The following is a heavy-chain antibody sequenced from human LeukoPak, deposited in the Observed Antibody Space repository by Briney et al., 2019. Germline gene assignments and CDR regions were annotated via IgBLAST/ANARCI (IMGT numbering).Heavy chain of an antibody. CDR2: ISYDGKDK. D-gene: IGHD2-2*03. CDR1: GFTFSNFG. Sequence: PARSLRLSCATSGFTFSNFGMNWVRQAPGKGLQWLGFISYDGKDKYYSDSVKGRISISRDNSKSTLYVQLDSLTSDDTALYYCAKARGIGFQRGDAFDVWGQGTRVTVSS. CDR3: AKARGIGFQRGDAFDV. V-gene: IGHV3-30*18. J-gene: IGHJ3*01.